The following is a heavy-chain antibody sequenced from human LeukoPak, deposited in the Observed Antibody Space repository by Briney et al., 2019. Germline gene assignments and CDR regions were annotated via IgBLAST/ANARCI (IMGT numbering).Heavy chain of an antibody. D-gene: IGHD5-24*01. CDR1: GFTFSSNS. V-gene: IGHV3-23*01. CDR3: TSIGGAKSFVEMASWGFDP. Sequence: PGGSLRLSCAASGFTFSSNSMSWVRQAPGKGLEWVSAISGSGGSTYYADSVKGRFTISRDNSKNTLYLQMNSLKTEDTAVYYCTSIGGAKSFVEMASWGFDPWGQGTLVTVSS. J-gene: IGHJ5*02. CDR2: ISGSGGST.